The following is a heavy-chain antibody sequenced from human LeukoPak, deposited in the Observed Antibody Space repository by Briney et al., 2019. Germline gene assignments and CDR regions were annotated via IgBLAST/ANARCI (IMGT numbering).Heavy chain of an antibody. Sequence: PSETLSLTCTVSGGSISSYYGSWIRQPPGKGLEWIGYIYYSGSTNYNPSLKSRVTISVDTSKNQFSLKLSSVTAADTAVYYCARQGTVAGTTLFDYWGQGTLVTVSS. CDR3: ARQGTVAGTTLFDY. V-gene: IGHV4-59*08. CDR2: IYYSGST. CDR1: GGSISSYY. J-gene: IGHJ4*02. D-gene: IGHD1-1*01.